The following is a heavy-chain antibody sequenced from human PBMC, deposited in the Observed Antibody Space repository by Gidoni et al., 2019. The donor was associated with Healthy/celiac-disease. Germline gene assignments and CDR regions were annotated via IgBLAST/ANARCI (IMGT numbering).Heavy chain of an antibody. CDR3: AKEGYCSSTSCYGHLDY. CDR2: ISGSGGST. V-gene: IGHV3-23*04. CDR1: GFPLSGYA. D-gene: IGHD2-2*01. Sequence: EVQLVESGGGLVQPGGSLRLSCAASGFPLSGYAMSWVRQAPGKGLEWVSAISGSGGSTYYADSVKGRFTISRDNSKNTLYLQMNSLRAEDTAVYYCAKEGYCSSTSCYGHLDYWGQGTLVTVSS. J-gene: IGHJ4*02.